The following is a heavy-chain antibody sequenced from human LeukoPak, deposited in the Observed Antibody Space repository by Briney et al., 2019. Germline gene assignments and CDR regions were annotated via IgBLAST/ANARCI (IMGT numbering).Heavy chain of an antibody. CDR3: AKTTAGIISRRNPAWPVDY. CDR2: VSGSGGIT. Sequence: GGSLRLSCAASGFTFNSYAMTWLRQAPGKGLEWVSHVSGSGGITYYAASVKGRFTIFRDNSQNTLYLQMNSRRGDDTAVYYCAKTTAGIISRRNPAWPVDYWNQGGLVSVSS. CDR1: GFTFNSYA. J-gene: IGHJ4*02. D-gene: IGHD4-11*01. V-gene: IGHV3-23*01.